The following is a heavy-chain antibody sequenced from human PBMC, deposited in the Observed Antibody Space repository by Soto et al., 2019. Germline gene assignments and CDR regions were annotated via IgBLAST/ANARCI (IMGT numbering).Heavy chain of an antibody. V-gene: IGHV1-8*02. J-gene: IGHJ5*02. CDR2: MNPGSGKT. CDR1: GYTFINYD. CDR3: ARMASSGTLNWFDP. Sequence: WASVKVSCKASGYTFINYDISWVRQATGQGLEWMGWMNPGSGKTGYANKFQGRVTMTRDASTSTAHLELSSLTSEDTAVYYCARMASSGTLNWFDPWGQGTLVTVSS.